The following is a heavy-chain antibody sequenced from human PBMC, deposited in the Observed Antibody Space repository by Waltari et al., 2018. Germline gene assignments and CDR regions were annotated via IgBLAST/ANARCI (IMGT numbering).Heavy chain of an antibody. CDR1: GYSISSGSY. J-gene: IGHJ4*02. V-gene: IGHV4-38-2*01. CDR3: ARRVIVGATGWVGYFDY. Sequence: QVQLQESGPGLVKPSEPLSLTCAVSGYSISSGSYWVWIRQPPGKGLEWIGSIYHSGRTYYNPSLKSRVTISVDTSKNQFSLKLSSVTAADTAVYYCARRVIVGATGWVGYFDYWGQGTRVTVSS. D-gene: IGHD1-26*01. CDR2: IYHSGRT.